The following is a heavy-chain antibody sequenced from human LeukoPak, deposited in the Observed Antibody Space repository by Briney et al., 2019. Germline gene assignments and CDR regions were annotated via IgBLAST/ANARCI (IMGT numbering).Heavy chain of an antibody. J-gene: IGHJ4*02. CDR1: GFTVSSNY. CDR2: IYSGGST. CDR3: ASLSGSYYNYYFDY. Sequence: GGSLRLSCAASGFTVSSNYMSWVRQAPGKGLEWVSVIYSGGSTYYADSVKGRFTISRDNSKNTLYLQMNSLRAEDTAVYYCASLSGSYYNYYFDYWGQGTLVTVSS. D-gene: IGHD3-10*01. V-gene: IGHV3-53*01.